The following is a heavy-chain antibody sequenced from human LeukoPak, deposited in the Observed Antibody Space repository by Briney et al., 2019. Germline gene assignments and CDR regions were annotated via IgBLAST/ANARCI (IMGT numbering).Heavy chain of an antibody. CDR1: GGSISIYY. CDR3: ARADCSSTSCYEWYFDL. D-gene: IGHD2-2*01. Sequence: SETLSLTCTVSGGSISIYYWSWIRRPPGKGLEWIGYIYYSGSTNYNPSLKSRVTISVDRSKNQFSLKLSSVTAADTAVYYCARADCSSTSCYEWYFDLWGRGTLVTVSS. V-gene: IGHV4-59*01. CDR2: IYYSGST. J-gene: IGHJ2*01.